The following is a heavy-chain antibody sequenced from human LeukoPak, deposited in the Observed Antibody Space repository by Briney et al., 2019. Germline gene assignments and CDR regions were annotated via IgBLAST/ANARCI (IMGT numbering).Heavy chain of an antibody. Sequence: SETLSLTCTVSGGSISSYYWSWIRQPPGKGLEWIGYIYYSGSTNYNPSLKSRVTISIDTSKNQFSLKLSSVTAADTAVYYCARLSPRGRLDGRGNFDPWGQGTLVTVSS. D-gene: IGHD1-1*01. V-gene: IGHV4-59*01. CDR2: IYYSGST. J-gene: IGHJ5*02. CDR1: GGSISSYY. CDR3: ARLSPRGRLDGRGNFDP.